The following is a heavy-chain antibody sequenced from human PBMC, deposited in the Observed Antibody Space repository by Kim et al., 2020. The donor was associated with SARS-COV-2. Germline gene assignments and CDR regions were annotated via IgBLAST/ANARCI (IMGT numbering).Heavy chain of an antibody. J-gene: IGHJ4*02. CDR3: ARLGSSSWNFDY. Sequence: GGSLRLSCAASGFTFSSYGMSWVRQAPGKGLEWVADIRQDGSEKYYVDSVKGRFTISRDNAKNSLYLQMNSLRAEDTAVYYCARLGSSSWNFDYWGQGTLVTVSS. CDR1: GFTFSSYG. V-gene: IGHV3-7*01. D-gene: IGHD6-13*01. CDR2: IRQDGSEK.